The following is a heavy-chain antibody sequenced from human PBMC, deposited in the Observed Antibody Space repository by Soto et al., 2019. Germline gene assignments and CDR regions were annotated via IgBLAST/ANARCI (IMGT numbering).Heavy chain of an antibody. D-gene: IGHD6-19*01. Sequence: GSLRLSCAASGFTVSIYAISWVRQAPGKGLEWVSIISGSGDTPYYADSVKGRFTISRDNSRNTLYLQMNSLRAGDSAKYYCAKEGTSGLYYFDYWGPGTLVTVSS. V-gene: IGHV3-23*01. CDR3: AKEGTSGLYYFDY. CDR2: ISGSGDTP. CDR1: GFTVSIYA. J-gene: IGHJ4*02.